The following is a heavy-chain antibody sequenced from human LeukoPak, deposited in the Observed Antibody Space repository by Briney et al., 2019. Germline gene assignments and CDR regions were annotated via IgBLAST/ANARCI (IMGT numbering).Heavy chain of an antibody. V-gene: IGHV3-23*01. CDR2: ISVSGFST. J-gene: IGHJ3*02. D-gene: IGHD2/OR15-2a*01. CDR3: AKNHDSNTYHTDDAFDI. CDR1: GFTFSSYS. Sequence: GGSLRLSCAAYGFTFSSYSMNWVRQAPGKGLEWVSVISVSGFSTYYADSVKGRFTISRDMSKSTLYLQMNSLRAEDTAIYYCAKNHDSNTYHTDDAFDIWGQGTMVTVSS.